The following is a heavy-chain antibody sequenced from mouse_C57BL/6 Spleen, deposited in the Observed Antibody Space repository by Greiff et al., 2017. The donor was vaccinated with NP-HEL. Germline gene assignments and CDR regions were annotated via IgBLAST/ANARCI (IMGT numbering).Heavy chain of an antibody. CDR3: AMGDYDYDWYFDV. CDR1: GYSFTGYY. CDR2: INPSTGGT. V-gene: IGHV1-42*01. J-gene: IGHJ1*03. Sequence: EVQLQQSGPELVKPGASVKISCKASGYSFTGYYMNWVKQSPEKSLEWIGEINPSTGGTTYNQKFKAKATLTVDKSSSTAYMQLKSLTSEDSAVYYCAMGDYDYDWYFDVWGTGTTVTVSS. D-gene: IGHD2-4*01.